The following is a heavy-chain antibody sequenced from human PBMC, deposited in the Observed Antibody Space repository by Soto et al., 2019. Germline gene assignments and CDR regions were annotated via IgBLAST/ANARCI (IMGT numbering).Heavy chain of an antibody. V-gene: IGHV3-33*01. CDR2: IWSDGSNK. Sequence: QVQLVESGGGVVQPGRSLRLSCAASGFTFSSYGMHWVRQAPGKGLEWVAVIWSDGSNKYYADSVKGRFTISRDNSKNTLYLQMNSLRAEDTAVYYCASDRWELRYFDYWGQGTLVTVSS. CDR1: GFTFSSYG. CDR3: ASDRWELRYFDY. J-gene: IGHJ4*02. D-gene: IGHD1-26*01.